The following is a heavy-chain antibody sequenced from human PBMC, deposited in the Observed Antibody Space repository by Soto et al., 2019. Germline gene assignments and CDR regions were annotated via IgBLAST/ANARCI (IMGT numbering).Heavy chain of an antibody. V-gene: IGHV3-74*01. CDR1: GFTFSAYW. CDR2: ISSDGSST. Sequence: EVQLLESGGGLVQPGGSLRLSCAASGFTFSAYWMHWVRQAPGKGLVWVSRISSDGSSTTYADCAEDRFIISRDNAKNTLYLQLNSLRAEGTAVYYCARGSRGYSYGYNDYWGQGTLVSVSS. CDR3: ARGSRGYSYGYNDY. J-gene: IGHJ4*02. D-gene: IGHD5-18*01.